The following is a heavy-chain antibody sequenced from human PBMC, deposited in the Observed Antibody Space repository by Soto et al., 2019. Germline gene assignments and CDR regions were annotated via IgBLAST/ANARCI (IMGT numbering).Heavy chain of an antibody. CDR1: GYTFTSYG. V-gene: IGHV1-18*01. CDR2: ISAYNGNT. D-gene: IGHD6-19*01. CDR3: ARAWSSGWRGGWYFDL. J-gene: IGHJ2*01. Sequence: ASVKVSCKASGYTFTSYGISWVRQAPGQGLEWMGWISAYNGNTNYAQKLQGRVTMTTDTSTSTAYMELRSLRSDDTAVYYCARAWSSGWRGGWYFDLWSRGTLVTVSS.